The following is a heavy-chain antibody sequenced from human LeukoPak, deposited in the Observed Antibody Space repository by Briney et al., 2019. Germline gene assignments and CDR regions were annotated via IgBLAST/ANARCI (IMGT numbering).Heavy chain of an antibody. D-gene: IGHD5-18*01. J-gene: IGHJ4*02. V-gene: IGHV3-23*01. CDR1: GFTFSSYA. CDR3: AKDQRYSYGYIDY. Sequence: GGSLRLSCAASGFTFSSYAMSWVRQAPGKGLERVSAISGSGGSTYYADSVKGRFTISRDNSKNTLYLQMNSLRAEDTAVYYCAKDQRYSYGYIDYWGQGTLVTVSS. CDR2: ISGSGGST.